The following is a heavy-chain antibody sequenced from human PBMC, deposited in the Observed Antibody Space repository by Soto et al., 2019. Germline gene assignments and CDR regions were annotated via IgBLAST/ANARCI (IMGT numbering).Heavy chain of an antibody. Sequence: LRLSCAASGFTFSSYDMHWVRQATGKGLEWVSAIGTAGDTYYPGSVKGRFTISRENAKNSLYLQMNSLRAGDTAVYYCARGGYDSSGYYLARYYYYGMDVWGQGTTVTVSS. CDR1: GFTFSSYD. CDR2: IGTAGDT. J-gene: IGHJ6*02. D-gene: IGHD3-22*01. CDR3: ARGGYDSSGYYLARYYYYGMDV. V-gene: IGHV3-13*01.